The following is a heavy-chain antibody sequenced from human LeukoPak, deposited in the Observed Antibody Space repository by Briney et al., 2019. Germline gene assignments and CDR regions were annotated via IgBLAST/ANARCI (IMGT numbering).Heavy chain of an antibody. CDR3: ARGWDGYYNPRFDY. V-gene: IGHV4-34*01. D-gene: IGHD3-9*01. J-gene: IGHJ4*02. CDR2: INHSGST. CDR1: GGSFSGYY. Sequence: SETLSLTCAVYGGSFSGYYWSWIRQPPGKGLEWIGEINHSGSTNYNPSLKSRVTISVDTSKNQFSLKLSSVTAADTAVYYCARGWDGYYNPRFDYWGQGTLVTVSS.